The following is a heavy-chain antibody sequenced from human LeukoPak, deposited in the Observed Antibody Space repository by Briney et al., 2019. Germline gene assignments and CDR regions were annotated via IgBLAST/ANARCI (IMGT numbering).Heavy chain of an antibody. CDR1: GGSFSGYY. Sequence: SETLSLTCAVYGGSFSGYYWSWIRQPPGKGLEWIGEINHSGGTNYNPSLKSRVTISLDTSKNHFSLKLTSVTAADTAVYYCARDDYGDLVNAFDTWGQGTMVTVSS. D-gene: IGHD4-17*01. V-gene: IGHV4-34*01. J-gene: IGHJ3*02. CDR3: ARDDYGDLVNAFDT. CDR2: INHSGGT.